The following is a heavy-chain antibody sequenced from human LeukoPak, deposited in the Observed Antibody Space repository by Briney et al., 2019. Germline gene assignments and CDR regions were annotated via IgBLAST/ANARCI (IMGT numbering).Heavy chain of an antibody. D-gene: IGHD6-19*01. CDR1: GFTFSTYE. V-gene: IGHV3-48*03. Sequence: GGSLRLSCAASGFTFSTYEMIWVRQAPGKGLEWVSFISSSGSTINHADSVKGRFTISRDNAKNSLYLQMNSLRAEDTAVYYCARVKAGSYWFFDLWGRGTLVTVSS. CDR2: ISSSGSTI. CDR3: ARVKAGSYWFFDL. J-gene: IGHJ2*01.